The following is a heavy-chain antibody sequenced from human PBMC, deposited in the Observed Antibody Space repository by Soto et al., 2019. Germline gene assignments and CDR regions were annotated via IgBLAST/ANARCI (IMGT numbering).Heavy chain of an antibody. D-gene: IGHD2-2*01. CDR2: IYYSGST. Sequence: SETLSLTCTVSGGSISSYYWSWIRQPPGKGLEWIGYIYYSGSTNYNPSLKSRVTISVDTSKNQFSLKLSSVTAADTAVYFCARDRAAAIGYYYYYGMDAWGQGTTVTVSS. J-gene: IGHJ6*02. CDR1: GGSISSYY. CDR3: ARDRAAAIGYYYYYGMDA. V-gene: IGHV4-59*01.